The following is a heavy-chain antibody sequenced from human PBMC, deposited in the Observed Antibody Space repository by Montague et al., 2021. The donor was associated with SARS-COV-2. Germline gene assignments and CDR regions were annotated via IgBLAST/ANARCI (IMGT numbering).Heavy chain of an antibody. J-gene: IGHJ6*02. V-gene: IGHV3-7*01. D-gene: IGHD2-15*01. CDR3: ARDAFNADCSGGSCYSIYYYGMDV. CDR1: GFTFSSYW. CDR2: IKQDGSEK. Sequence: SRSLSLAASGFTFSSYWMSWVRQAPGKGLEWVANIKQDGSEKYYVDSVKGRFTISRDNAKNSLYLQMNSLRAEDTAVYYCARDAFNADCSGGSCYSIYYYGMDVWGQGTTVTVSS.